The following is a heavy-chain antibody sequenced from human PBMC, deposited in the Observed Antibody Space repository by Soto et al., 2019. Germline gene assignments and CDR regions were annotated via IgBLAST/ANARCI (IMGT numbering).Heavy chain of an antibody. Sequence: QVQLQESGPGLVKPSQTLSLTCTVSGGSISSNGYYWNWIRQYPGKGVEWIGYIYHSGSTYYNPSHKSRVTVSLDTSKNRFSLNLSSVTAADTAMYYCARDGGTAMVRDPWGQGTLVTVSS. D-gene: IGHD5-18*01. V-gene: IGHV4-31*03. CDR2: IYHSGST. J-gene: IGHJ5*02. CDR3: ARDGGTAMVRDP. CDR1: GGSISSNGYY.